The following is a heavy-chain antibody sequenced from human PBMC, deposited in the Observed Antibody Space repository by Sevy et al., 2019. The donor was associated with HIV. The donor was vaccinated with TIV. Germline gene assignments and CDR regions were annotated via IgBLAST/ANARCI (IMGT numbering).Heavy chain of an antibody. CDR2: IYYTGST. Sequence: SETLSLTCAVSGGSIGSYYWSWIRQPPGKGLEWIGYIYYTGSTNYNPSLKSRVTIAVDTSKNQFSLKLSSLTAADTAVYYCARDAHYYDSSGYYYGDDWSDPWGQGTLVTVSS. J-gene: IGHJ5*02. CDR3: ARDAHYYDSSGYYYGDDWSDP. V-gene: IGHV4-59*01. D-gene: IGHD3-22*01. CDR1: GGSIGSYY.